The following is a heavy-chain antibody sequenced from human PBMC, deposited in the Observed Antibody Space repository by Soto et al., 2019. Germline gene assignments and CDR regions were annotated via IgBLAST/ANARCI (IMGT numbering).Heavy chain of an antibody. V-gene: IGHV4-59*12. Sequence: SETLSLTCTVSGGSISSYYWSWIRQPPGKGLEWIGYIYYSGSTNYNPSLKSRVTISVNADTSKNQFSLQLDSVTPEDTAVYYCARGRYSGFDYWGQGTLVTVSS. D-gene: IGHD5-12*01. CDR2: IYYSGST. CDR3: ARGRYSGFDY. CDR1: GGSISSYY. J-gene: IGHJ4*02.